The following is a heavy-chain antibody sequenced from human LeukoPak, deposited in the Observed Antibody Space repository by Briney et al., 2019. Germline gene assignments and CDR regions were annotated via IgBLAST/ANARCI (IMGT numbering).Heavy chain of an antibody. D-gene: IGHD2-21*02. CDR2: VYTTEDA. J-gene: IGHJ4*02. CDR3: ARYGDPNYYFDF. V-gene: IGHV4-4*07. Sequence: SETLSLTCTVSGGSISSYYWSWVRQPAGKGLEWIGRVYTTEDAKYNPSLESRVSMSLDMSKNQFSLKLSSVTAADTAVYYCARYGDPNYYFDFWGQGTLVTVSS. CDR1: GGSISSYY.